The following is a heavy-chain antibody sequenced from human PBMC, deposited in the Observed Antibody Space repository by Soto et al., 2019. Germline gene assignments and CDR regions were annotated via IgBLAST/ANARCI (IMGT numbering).Heavy chain of an antibody. V-gene: IGHV2-5*02. Sequence: QITLKESGPTLVKPTQTLTLTCTFAGFSLSTSGVGVSWIRQPPGKALEWLALIYWDDDKRYSPSLKSRLTITKDTSKNQVVLTMTSMDPVDTATYYCAHVDTVRTVDYWGQGTLVTVSS. CDR3: AHVDTVRTVDY. J-gene: IGHJ4*02. D-gene: IGHD5-18*01. CDR1: GFSLSTSGVG. CDR2: IYWDDDK.